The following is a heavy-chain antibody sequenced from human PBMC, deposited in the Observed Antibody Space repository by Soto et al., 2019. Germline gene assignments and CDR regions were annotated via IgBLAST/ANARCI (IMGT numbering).Heavy chain of an antibody. V-gene: IGHV2-70*01. CDR1: GFSLSTSGMC. J-gene: IGHJ6*02. Sequence: TLVHPTQTLTLPCTFSGFSLSTSGMCVSWIRQPPGKALEWLALIDWDDDKYYSTSLKTRLTISKDTSKNQVVLTMTNMDPVDTATYYCARIQRITMVRGVSHYYGMDVWGQGTTVTVSS. CDR2: IDWDDDK. D-gene: IGHD3-10*01. CDR3: ARIQRITMVRGVSHYYGMDV.